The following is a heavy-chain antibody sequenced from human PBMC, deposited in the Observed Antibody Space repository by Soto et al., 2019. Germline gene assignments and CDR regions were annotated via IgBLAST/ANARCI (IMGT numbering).Heavy chain of an antibody. Sequence: EVQLLESGGGLVQPGGSLRLSCAASGFTFSSYAMSWVRQAPGKGLEWVSAISGSGGSTYYADSVKGRFTISRDNSKNTLYLHMNSLRAEDTAVYYCAKQGYQLLDYQGKNWFDPWGQGTLVTVSS. CDR3: AKQGYQLLDYQGKNWFDP. D-gene: IGHD2-2*01. V-gene: IGHV3-23*01. CDR1: GFTFSSYA. J-gene: IGHJ5*02. CDR2: ISGSGGST.